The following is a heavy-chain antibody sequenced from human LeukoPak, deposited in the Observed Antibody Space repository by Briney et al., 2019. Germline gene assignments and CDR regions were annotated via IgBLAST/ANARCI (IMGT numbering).Heavy chain of an antibody. CDR2: IYSGGST. D-gene: IGHD5-24*01. V-gene: IGHV3-66*01. CDR3: ARAALAVDGYNLGT. CDR1: EFSVGSNY. Sequence: GGSLRLSCAASEFSVGSNYMTWVRQAPGKGLEWVSLIYSGGSTYYADSVKGRFTISRDNSKNTLYLQMNSLRAEDTAVYYCARAALAVDGYNLGTWGQGTLVTVSS. J-gene: IGHJ5*02.